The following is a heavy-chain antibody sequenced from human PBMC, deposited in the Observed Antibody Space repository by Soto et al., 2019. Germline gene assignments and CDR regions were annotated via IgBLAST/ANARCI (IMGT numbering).Heavy chain of an antibody. CDR2: INPNSGGT. Sequence: ASVKVSCKASGYTFTGYYMHWVRQAPGQGLEWMGWINPNSGGTNYAQKFQGWVTMTRDTSISTAYMELRSLRSDDTAVYYCARFVLGGGSGEKIWPDRGGGGTLLPVSS. CDR3: ARFVLGGGSGEKIWPDR. J-gene: IGHJ2*01. CDR1: GYTFTGYY. V-gene: IGHV1-2*04. D-gene: IGHD3-16*01.